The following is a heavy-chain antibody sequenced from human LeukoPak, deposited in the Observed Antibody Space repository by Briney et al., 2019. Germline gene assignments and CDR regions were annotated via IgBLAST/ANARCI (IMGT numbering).Heavy chain of an antibody. CDR1: GFTFSSYG. CDR2: ISYDGSNK. J-gene: IGHJ5*02. D-gene: IGHD1-26*01. CDR3: APSREWELLLGTTVTS. Sequence: GGSLRLSCAASGFTFSSYGMHWVRQAPGKGLEWVAAISYDGSNKYYADSVKGRFTISRDNSKNTLYLQMNSLRAEDTAVYYCAPSREWELLLGTTVTSWGQGTLVTVSS. V-gene: IGHV3-30*03.